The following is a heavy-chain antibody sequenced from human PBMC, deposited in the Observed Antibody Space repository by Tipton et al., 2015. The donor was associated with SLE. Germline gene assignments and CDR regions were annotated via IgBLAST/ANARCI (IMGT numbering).Heavy chain of an antibody. CDR1: GGSISSYY. CDR3: ARDHSIAAAGRGSDAFDI. V-gene: IGHV4-4*07. Sequence: TLSLTCPVSGGSISSYYWSWIRQPAGKGLEWIGRNYTSGSTNYNPSLKSRVTMSVDTSKNQFSLKLSSVTAADTAVYYCARDHSIAAAGRGSDAFDIWGQGTMVTVSS. CDR2: NYTSGST. D-gene: IGHD6-13*01. J-gene: IGHJ3*02.